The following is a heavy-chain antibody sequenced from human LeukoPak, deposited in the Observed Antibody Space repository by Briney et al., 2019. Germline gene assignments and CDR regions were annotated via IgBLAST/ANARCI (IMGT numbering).Heavy chain of an antibody. J-gene: IGHJ3*02. D-gene: IGHD3-3*01. Sequence: SETLSLTCTVSGGSISSSSYYWGWIRQPPGKGLEWIGSIYYSGSTYYNPSLKSRVTISVDTSKNQFSLKLSSVTAADTAVYYCANRSPRITIFGVVTIDAFDIWGQGTMVTVSS. CDR3: ANRSPRITIFGVVTIDAFDI. V-gene: IGHV4-39*01. CDR2: IYYSGST. CDR1: GGSISSSSYY.